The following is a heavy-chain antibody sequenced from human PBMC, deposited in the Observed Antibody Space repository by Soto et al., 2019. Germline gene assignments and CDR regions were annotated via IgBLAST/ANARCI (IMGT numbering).Heavy chain of an antibody. CDR2: INPTSGDT. CDR3: ATMLYYYYAMDV. J-gene: IGHJ6*02. D-gene: IGHD3-16*01. V-gene: IGHV1-2*07. Sequence: QVQLEQSGAEVKKPGASVKVSCRASGYRFTDYYMHWVRQAPGQGLEWLGWINPTSGDTNYAHKFHGRVTLTRDTSLSTAYMELSRLTSDDAALYDCATMLYYYYAMDVWGQGTTVTVSS. CDR1: GYRFTDYY.